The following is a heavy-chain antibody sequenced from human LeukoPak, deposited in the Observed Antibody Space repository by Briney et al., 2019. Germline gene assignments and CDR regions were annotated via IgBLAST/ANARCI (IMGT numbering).Heavy chain of an antibody. V-gene: IGHV1-69*13. CDR2: LIPIFGTA. CDR3: ARDSRAGSGSRPHD. CDR1: GGTFSSYA. Sequence: SVKVSCKASGGTFSSYAISWVRQAPGQGLEWMGGLIPIFGTANYAQKFQGRVTITADESTSTAYMELSSLRSEDTAVYYCARDSRAGSGSRPHDWGQGTLVTVSS. D-gene: IGHD3-10*01. J-gene: IGHJ4*02.